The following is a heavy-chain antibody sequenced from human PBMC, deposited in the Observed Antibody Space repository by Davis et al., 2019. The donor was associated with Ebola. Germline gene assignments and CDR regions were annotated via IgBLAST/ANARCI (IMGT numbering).Heavy chain of an antibody. V-gene: IGHV7-4-1*02. Sequence: ASVKVSCKASGYAFNTYAMNWVRQAPGQGLEWMGWININTGNPTYAQGFTGRFVFSLDTSVSTAYLQISSLKAEDTAVYYCARSSYSWYFSGMDVWGKGTTVTVSS. CDR2: ININTGNP. J-gene: IGHJ6*04. CDR3: ARSSYSWYFSGMDV. CDR1: GYAFNTYA. D-gene: IGHD6-13*01.